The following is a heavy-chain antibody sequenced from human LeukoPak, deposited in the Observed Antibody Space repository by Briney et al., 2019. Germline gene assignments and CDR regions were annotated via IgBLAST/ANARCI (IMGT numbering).Heavy chain of an antibody. CDR1: GGSFSGYY. CDR3: ARASRQFMVRAKMNYYYYMDV. D-gene: IGHD3-10*01. Sequence: SETLSLTCAVYGGSFSGYYWSWIRQPPGKGLEWIGEINHSGSTNYNPSLKSRVTISVDTSKNQFSLKLSSVTAAETAVYYCARASRQFMVRAKMNYYYYMDVWGKGTTVTVSS. CDR2: INHSGST. V-gene: IGHV4-34*01. J-gene: IGHJ6*03.